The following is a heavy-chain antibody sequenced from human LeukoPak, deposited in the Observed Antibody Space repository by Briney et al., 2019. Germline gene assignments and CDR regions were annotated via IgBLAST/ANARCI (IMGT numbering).Heavy chain of an antibody. Sequence: GGSLRLSCAASGFTVSSNYMSWVRQAPGKGLEWVSVIYSGGSTYYADSVKGRFTISRDNSKNTLYLQMNSLRAEDTAVYYCAKPLAAGTRDYWGQGTLVTVSS. CDR1: GFTVSSNY. D-gene: IGHD6-13*01. CDR2: IYSGGST. V-gene: IGHV3-53*05. CDR3: AKPLAAGTRDY. J-gene: IGHJ4*02.